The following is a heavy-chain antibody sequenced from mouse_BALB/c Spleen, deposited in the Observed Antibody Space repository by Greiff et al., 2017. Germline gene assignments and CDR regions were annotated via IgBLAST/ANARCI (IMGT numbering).Heavy chain of an antibody. V-gene: IGHV5-12-2*01. CDR3: ARHGATATDFDV. CDR1: GFTFSSYT. D-gene: IGHD1-2*01. Sequence: EVMLVESGGGLVQPGGSLKLSCAASGFTFSSYTMSWVRQTPEKRLEWVAYISNGGGSTYYPDTVKGRFTISRDNAKNTLYLQMSSLKSEDTAMYYCARHGATATDFDVWGAGTTVTVSS. J-gene: IGHJ1*01. CDR2: ISNGGGST.